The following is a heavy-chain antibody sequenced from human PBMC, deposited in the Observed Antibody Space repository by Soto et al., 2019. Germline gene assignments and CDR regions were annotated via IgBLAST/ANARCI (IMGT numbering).Heavy chain of an antibody. V-gene: IGHV3-23*01. CDR1: GFTFSSYA. D-gene: IGHD3-22*01. Sequence: GGSLRLSCAASGFTFSSYAMSWVRQAPGKGLEWVSAISGSGGSTYYADSVKGRFTISRDNSKNTLYLQMNSLRAEDTAVYYCARKDYYDSSGYYVYYYYGMDVWGQGTTVTVSS. J-gene: IGHJ6*02. CDR3: ARKDYYDSSGYYVYYYYGMDV. CDR2: ISGSGGST.